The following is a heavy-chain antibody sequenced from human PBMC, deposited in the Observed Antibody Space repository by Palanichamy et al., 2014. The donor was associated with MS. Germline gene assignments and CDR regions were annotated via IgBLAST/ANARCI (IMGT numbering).Heavy chain of an antibody. Sequence: SNYAMHWVRQAPGKGLEWVAVIWSDGSNKYYADSVKGRFTVSRDNSKNTLYLEMSSLRAEDTAVYYCATRGAVGGTYYFGYWGQGTLVTVSS. CDR3: ATRGAVGGTYYFGY. D-gene: IGHD6-19*01. CDR1: SNYA. CDR2: IWSDGSNK. V-gene: IGHV3-33*01. J-gene: IGHJ4*02.